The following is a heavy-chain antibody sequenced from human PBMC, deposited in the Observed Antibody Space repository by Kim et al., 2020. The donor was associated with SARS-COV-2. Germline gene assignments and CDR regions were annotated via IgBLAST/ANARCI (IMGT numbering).Heavy chain of an antibody. D-gene: IGHD2-2*02. CDR1: GGSFSGYY. CDR2: INHSGST. J-gene: IGHJ1*01. V-gene: IGHV4-34*01. CDR3: ARVGAAQLLHRSRYFQH. Sequence: SETLSLTCAVYGGSFSGYYWSWIRQPPGKGLEWIGEINHSGSTNYNPSLKSRVTISVDTSKNQFSLKLSSVTAADTAVYYCARVGAAQLLHRSRYFQHWGQGTLVTVSS.